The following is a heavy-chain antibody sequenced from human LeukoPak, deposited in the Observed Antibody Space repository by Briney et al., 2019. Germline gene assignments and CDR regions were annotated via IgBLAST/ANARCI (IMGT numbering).Heavy chain of an antibody. CDR2: ISYDGSNK. D-gene: IGHD3-10*01. Sequence: GRSLRLSCAASGFTFSSYGMHWVRQAPGKGLEWVAVISYDGSNKYCADSVKGRFTISRDSSKNTLYLQMNSLRAEDTAVYYCAKDRGYGSGSYLVNNWGQGTLVTVSS. V-gene: IGHV3-30*18. CDR3: AKDRGYGSGSYLVNN. CDR1: GFTFSSYG. J-gene: IGHJ4*02.